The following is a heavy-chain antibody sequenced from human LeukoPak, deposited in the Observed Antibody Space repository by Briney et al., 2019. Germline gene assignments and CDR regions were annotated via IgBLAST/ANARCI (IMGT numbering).Heavy chain of an antibody. CDR2: IKQDGSKK. CDR1: GFPFSSYW. V-gene: IGHV3-7*03. J-gene: IGHJ4*02. CDR3: AKGGGSDFADY. D-gene: IGHD3-16*01. Sequence: GGSLRLSCVASGFPFSSYWMTWVRQAPGKGLEWVANIKQDGSKKSYVDSVKGRFTISRDNAKNSLYLQMNSLRAEDTAVYFCAKGGGSDFADYWGQGTLVTVSS.